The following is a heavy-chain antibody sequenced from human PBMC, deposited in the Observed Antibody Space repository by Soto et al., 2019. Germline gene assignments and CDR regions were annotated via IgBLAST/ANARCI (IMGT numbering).Heavy chain of an antibody. CDR3: ARRDDSNAYYSLVV. V-gene: IGHV5-10-1*01. J-gene: IGHJ4*02. CDR1: GYNFGRYW. CDR2: IDPSDSSA. Sequence: PGESLKISCRDSGYNFGRYWISWVRQMPGKGLEWMGRIDPSDSSAKYSPPFQGHVTISVDKSISTAYLQWCSLKASDTAMYFCARRDDSNAYYSLVVWGQGTLVTVSS. D-gene: IGHD3-22*01.